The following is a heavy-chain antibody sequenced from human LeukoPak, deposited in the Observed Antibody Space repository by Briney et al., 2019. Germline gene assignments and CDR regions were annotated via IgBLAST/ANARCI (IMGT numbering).Heavy chain of an antibody. CDR2: MSTNSGSS. V-gene: IGHV1-8*01. D-gene: IGHD1-26*01. CDR3: ARGSAWSHYDN. Sequence: GASVKVSCKTSGYIFTDYDIHWVRQATGQGLEWMGWMSTNSGSSGYAQKFQGRITMTRSTSTRTAYMEMITLTFDDTAVYYCARGSAWSHYDNWGQGTLVTVS. CDR1: GYIFTDYD. J-gene: IGHJ4*02.